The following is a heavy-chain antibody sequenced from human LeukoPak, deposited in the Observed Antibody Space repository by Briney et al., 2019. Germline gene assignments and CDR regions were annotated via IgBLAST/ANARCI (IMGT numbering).Heavy chain of an antibody. CDR2: IRSKAYGGTT. CDR3: TSGGYSSSWDLAEYFQH. V-gene: IGHV3-49*04. J-gene: IGHJ1*01. Sequence: GGSLRLSCAASGFTFSSYSMNWVRQAPGKGLEGVGFIRSKAYGGTTEYAASVKGRFTISRDDSKSIAYLQMNSLKTEDTAVYYCTSGGYSSSWDLAEYFQHWGQGTLVTVSS. CDR1: GFTFSSYS. D-gene: IGHD6-13*01.